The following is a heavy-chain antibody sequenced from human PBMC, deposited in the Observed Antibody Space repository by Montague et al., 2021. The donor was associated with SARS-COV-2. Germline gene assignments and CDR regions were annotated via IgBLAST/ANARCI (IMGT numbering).Heavy chain of an antibody. CDR3: AGDRYTSSWYGQKYYFDY. J-gene: IGHJ4*02. D-gene: IGHD6-13*01. CDR2: INHSGST. V-gene: IGHV4-34*01. Sequence: SETLSLTCAVYGGSLSGYYWSWIRQPPGKGLEWIGEINHSGSTNYNPSLKSRVTISVDTSKNQFSLKLSSVTAADTAVYYCAGDRYTSSWYGQKYYFDYWGQGTLVTVSS. CDR1: GGSLSGYY.